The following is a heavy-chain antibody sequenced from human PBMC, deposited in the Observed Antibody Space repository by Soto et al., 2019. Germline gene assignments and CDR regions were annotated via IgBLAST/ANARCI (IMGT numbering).Heavy chain of an antibody. CDR1: GGTFSTYA. Sequence: QVQLVQSGAEVKKPGSSVKLSCKASGGTFSTYAINWVRQAPGQGLEYMGGIIPKFGTTNYAQKFRGTVTIAADESTLTADMDPLTLESEDMAVYYCARAGTNSTGSYIWFDPWGQGTLVTVSS. V-gene: IGHV1-69*01. D-gene: IGHD6-19*01. CDR2: IIPKFGTT. J-gene: IGHJ5*02. CDR3: ARAGTNSTGSYIWFDP.